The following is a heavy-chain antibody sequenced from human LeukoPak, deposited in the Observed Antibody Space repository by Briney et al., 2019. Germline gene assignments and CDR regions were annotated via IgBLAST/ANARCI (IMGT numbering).Heavy chain of an antibody. Sequence: SETLSLTCTVSGGSISSYYWSWIRRPPGKGLEWIGYIYYSGSTNYNPSLKSRVTISVDTSKNQFSLKLSSVTAADTAVYYCARTQWFGELPFDYWGQGTLVTVSS. J-gene: IGHJ4*02. CDR3: ARTQWFGELPFDY. D-gene: IGHD3-10*01. V-gene: IGHV4-59*01. CDR1: GGSISSYY. CDR2: IYYSGST.